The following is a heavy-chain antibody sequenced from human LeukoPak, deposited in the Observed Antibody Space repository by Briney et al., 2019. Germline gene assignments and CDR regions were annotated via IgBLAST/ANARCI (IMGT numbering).Heavy chain of an antibody. CDR3: ARSVPSPYYFDY. Sequence: GGSLRLSCAASGFTVSSNYMSWVRQAPGKGLEWCSVIYSGGSTYYADSVKGRFTISRDNSKNTLYLQMNSLRAEDTAVYYCARSVPSPYYFDYWGQGTLVTVSS. CDR2: IYSGGST. V-gene: IGHV3-53*01. CDR1: GFTVSSNY. J-gene: IGHJ4*02.